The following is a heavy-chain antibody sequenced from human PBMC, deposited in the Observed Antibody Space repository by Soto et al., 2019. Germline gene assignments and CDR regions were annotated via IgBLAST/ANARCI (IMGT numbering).Heavy chain of an antibody. V-gene: IGHV4-30-4*01. CDR3: ARIHFGDEPSYYYYGMDA. CDR2: IYYTGST. CDR1: GGSFSSGDYY. D-gene: IGHD4-17*01. J-gene: IGHJ6*02. Sequence: PSETLCLTCTVSGGSFSSGDYYWSWVRQPPGKGLEWIGYIYYTGSTFNNPSLKSRVSMSIDTSKTQFSLKLSSVTAADTAVYYCARIHFGDEPSYYYYGMDAWGQGTTVTVSS.